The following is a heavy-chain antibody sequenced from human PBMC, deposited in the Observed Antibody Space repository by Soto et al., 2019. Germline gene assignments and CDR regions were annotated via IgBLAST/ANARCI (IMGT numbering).Heavy chain of an antibody. CDR1: GITSSNYV. Sequence: PGGSLRLSCAASGITSSNYVMSWVRQAPGKGLEWVSSISGGAGSTYYADSVKGRFTISRDESKNTVWLQMNSLRGEDTAVYYCAKGPSTTVLTGFDYWGQGTLVTVS. D-gene: IGHD4-17*01. J-gene: IGHJ4*02. V-gene: IGHV3-23*01. CDR3: AKGPSTTVLTGFDY. CDR2: ISGGAGST.